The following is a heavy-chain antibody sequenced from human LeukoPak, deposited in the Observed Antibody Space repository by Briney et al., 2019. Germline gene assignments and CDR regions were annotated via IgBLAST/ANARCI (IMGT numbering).Heavy chain of an antibody. CDR2: IKQDASEK. CDR3: AGGSGYRVFDP. D-gene: IGHD3-22*01. J-gene: IGHJ5*02. Sequence: GGSLRLSCAASGFTFSNYWMSWVRQAPGKGLEWVANIKQDASEKNYVDSVKGRFIISRDNAKNSLFLQMNNVRVEDTAVYYCAGGSGYRVFDPWGQGTLVTVSS. CDR1: GFTFSNYW. V-gene: IGHV3-7*01.